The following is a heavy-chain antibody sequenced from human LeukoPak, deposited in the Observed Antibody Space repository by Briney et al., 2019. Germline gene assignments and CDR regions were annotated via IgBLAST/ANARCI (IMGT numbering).Heavy chain of an antibody. CDR1: GYTFTRYY. J-gene: IGHJ4*02. CDR2: INPSGGNT. Sequence: ASVKVSCKASGYTFTRYYMHWVRQAPGQGLEWMGIINPSGGNTNYAQKFQGRVTMTRDMSTSTVYMELSGLRSEDTAVYYCARSEVQPIIDYWGQGTLVTVSS. CDR3: ARSEVQPIIDY. V-gene: IGHV1-46*01. D-gene: IGHD1-1*01.